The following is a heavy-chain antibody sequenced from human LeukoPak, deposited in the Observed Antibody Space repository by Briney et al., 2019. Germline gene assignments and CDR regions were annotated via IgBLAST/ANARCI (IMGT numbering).Heavy chain of an antibody. J-gene: IGHJ6*02. CDR3: ARVTIAAAYYYYGMDV. V-gene: IGHV3-30*19. Sequence: GGSLRLSCAASGFTFSSYGMEWVRQAPGKGLEWVAVISYDGSNKYYADSVKGRFTISRDNSKNTLYLQMNSLRAEDTAVYYCARVTIAAAYYYYGMDVWGQGTTVTVSS. D-gene: IGHD6-13*01. CDR1: GFTFSSYG. CDR2: ISYDGSNK.